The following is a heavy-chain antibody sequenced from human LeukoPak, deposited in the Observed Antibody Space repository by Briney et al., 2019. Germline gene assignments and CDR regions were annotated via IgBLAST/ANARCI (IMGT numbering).Heavy chain of an antibody. CDR3: ARATRGVGSNFDY. Sequence: GGSLRLSCAASGFTFSSYSMNWVRQAPGKGLEWVSSISSNNNYIYYADSVKGRFTISRDNAKNSLYLQMNSLRAEDTAVYYCARATRGVGSNFDYWGQGTLVTVSS. CDR1: GFTFSSYS. J-gene: IGHJ4*02. D-gene: IGHD1-26*01. V-gene: IGHV3-21*01. CDR2: ISSNNNYI.